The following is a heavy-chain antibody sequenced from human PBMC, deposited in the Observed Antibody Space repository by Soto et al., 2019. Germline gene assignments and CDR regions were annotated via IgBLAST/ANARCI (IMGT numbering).Heavy chain of an antibody. Sequence: QVRLQESGPGLVKPSETLSLTCTASSGSISSNYWSWIRQPPGKGLEWIGYISSSGSTSYNASLQRRVSISVDTSRSQISLRLTSVTAADTAVYYCATVRRARHRTFYFDPWGRGTLVTVSS. J-gene: IGHJ5*02. CDR3: ATVRRARHRTFYFDP. CDR2: ISSSGST. CDR1: SGSISSNY. V-gene: IGHV4-59*01. D-gene: IGHD2-8*01.